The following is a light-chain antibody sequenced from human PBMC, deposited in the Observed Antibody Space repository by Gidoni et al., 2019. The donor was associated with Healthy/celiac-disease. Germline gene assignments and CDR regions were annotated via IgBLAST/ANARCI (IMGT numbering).Light chain of an antibody. J-gene: IGKJ4*01. CDR1: QSLLHSNGYNY. CDR3: MQALQTPLT. CDR2: LGS. V-gene: IGKV2-28*01. Sequence: ACRSSQSLLHSNGYNYLDWYLQKPGQSPQLLIYLGSNRASGVPDRFSGSGSGTDFTLKISRVEAEDVGVYYCMQALQTPLTFGGGTKVEIK.